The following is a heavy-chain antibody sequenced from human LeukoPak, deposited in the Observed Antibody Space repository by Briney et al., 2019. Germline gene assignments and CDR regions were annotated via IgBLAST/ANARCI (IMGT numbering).Heavy chain of an antibody. CDR1: GFTFSRYW. D-gene: IGHD4-17*01. CDR2: IKEDGSEA. J-gene: IGHJ3*02. V-gene: IGHV3-7*01. CDR3: ARDPRNYGDYEGAFDI. Sequence: PGGSLRLSCEAAGFTFSRYWMSWVRQATGKGLECVAKIKEDGSEAHYVDSVKGRFTISRDNAKKSLYLQMNSLRAEDTAVYYCARDPRNYGDYEGAFDIWGQGTMVTVSS.